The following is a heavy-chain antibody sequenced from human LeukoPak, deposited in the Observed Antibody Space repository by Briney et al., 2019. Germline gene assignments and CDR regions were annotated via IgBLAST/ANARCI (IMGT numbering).Heavy chain of an antibody. CDR2: INHSGST. Sequence: PSETLSLTCAVYGGSFSGYYWSWIRQPPGKGLEWIGEINHSGSTNYNPSLKSRVTISVDTSKNQFSLKLSSVTAADTAVYYCARDVLRYFAAARPWFDPWGQRTLVTVSS. CDR3: ARDVLRYFAAARPWFDP. J-gene: IGHJ5*02. D-gene: IGHD3-9*01. CDR1: GGSFSGYY. V-gene: IGHV4-34*01.